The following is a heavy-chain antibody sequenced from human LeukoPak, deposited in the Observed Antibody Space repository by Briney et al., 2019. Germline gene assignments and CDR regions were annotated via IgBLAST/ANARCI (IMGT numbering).Heavy chain of an antibody. Sequence: ASVKVSCKASGYTFTGYGISWVRQPPGQGLEWMGWISAYNGNTNYAQKLQGRVTMTTDTSTSTAYMELRSLRSDDTAVYYCARDTRIAVALTEDYWGQGTLVTVSS. D-gene: IGHD6-19*01. CDR2: ISAYNGNT. J-gene: IGHJ4*02. CDR1: GYTFTGYG. V-gene: IGHV1-18*01. CDR3: ARDTRIAVALTEDY.